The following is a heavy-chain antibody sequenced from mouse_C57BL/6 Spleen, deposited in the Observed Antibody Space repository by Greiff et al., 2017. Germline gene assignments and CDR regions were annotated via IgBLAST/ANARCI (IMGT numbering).Heavy chain of an antibody. Sequence: EVKVVESGGGLVQPGGSLKLSCAASGFTFSDYYMYWVRQTPEKRLEWVAYISNGGGSTYYPDTVKGRFTISRDNAKNTLYLQMSRLKSEDTAMYYCARGGKLITTVVEGYFDVWGTGTTVTVSS. CDR1: GFTFSDYY. D-gene: IGHD1-1*01. V-gene: IGHV5-12*01. J-gene: IGHJ1*03. CDR3: ARGGKLITTVVEGYFDV. CDR2: ISNGGGST.